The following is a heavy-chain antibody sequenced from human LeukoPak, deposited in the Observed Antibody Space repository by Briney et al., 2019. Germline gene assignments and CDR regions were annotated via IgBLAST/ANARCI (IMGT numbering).Heavy chain of an antibody. CDR1: GFTFSDYI. CDR2: INHSGST. V-gene: IGHV4-34*01. CDR3: ARGEPIAAAGTEYYYYYYGMDV. Sequence: GSLRLSCVASGFTFSDYIMCWVRQPPGKGLEWIGEINHSGSTNYNPSLKSRVTISVDTSKNQFSLKLSSVTAADTAVYYCARGEPIAAAGTEYYYYYYGMDVWGQGTTVTVSS. J-gene: IGHJ6*02. D-gene: IGHD6-13*01.